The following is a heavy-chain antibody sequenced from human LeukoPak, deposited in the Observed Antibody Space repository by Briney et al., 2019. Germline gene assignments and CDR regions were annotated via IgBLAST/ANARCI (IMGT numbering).Heavy chain of an antibody. V-gene: IGHV3-23*01. CDR1: GLTFSNFA. J-gene: IGHJ3*02. CDR3: VKELHVLPDTLDI. D-gene: IGHD6-6*01. Sequence: GGSLRLSCVASGLTFSNFAMSWVRQAPGKGLEWLSTISATSMHTYYADSVRGRFTISRDNSKNTVDLQMNSLRAEDTAVYYCVKELHVLPDTLDIWGRGTLVTVSA. CDR2: ISATSMHT.